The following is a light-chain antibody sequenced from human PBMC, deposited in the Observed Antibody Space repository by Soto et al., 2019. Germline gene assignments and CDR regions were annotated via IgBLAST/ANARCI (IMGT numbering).Light chain of an antibody. J-gene: IGLJ2*01. CDR1: SSNIGSNT. Sequence: QSVLTQPPSASGTPGQRVTISCSGSSSNIGSNTVIWYQQLPGTAPKLLIYSYNQRPSGVPDRFSGSKSGTSASLAISGLQSEDEADYYCAAWDDSLNGVVFGGGTKPPS. V-gene: IGLV1-44*01. CDR3: AAWDDSLNGVV. CDR2: SYN.